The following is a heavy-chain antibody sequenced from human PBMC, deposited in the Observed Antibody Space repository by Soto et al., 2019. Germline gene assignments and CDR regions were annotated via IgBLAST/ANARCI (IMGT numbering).Heavy chain of an antibody. D-gene: IGHD4-17*01. Sequence: VGSLRLSCAASAFTFSGYYMSWIRQAPGRGLEWVSYISASSSYTNYSDSVKGRFTISRDNAKNSLYLQMNSLRAEDTAVYYCARQFWVTTRQAAFDIWGQGTMVTVSS. CDR3: ARQFWVTTRQAAFDI. CDR1: AFTFSGYY. J-gene: IGHJ3*02. V-gene: IGHV3-11*06. CDR2: ISASSSYT.